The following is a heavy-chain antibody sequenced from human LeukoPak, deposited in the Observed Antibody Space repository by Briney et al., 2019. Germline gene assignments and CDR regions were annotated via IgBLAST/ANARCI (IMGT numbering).Heavy chain of an antibody. CDR2: ISWNSGSI. CDR3: AKATPPRDGSNPDY. CDR1: GFTFDDYA. V-gene: IGHV3-9*01. Sequence: GGSLRLSCAASGFTFDDYAMHWVRQAPGKGLEWVSGISWNSGSIGYADSVKGRFTISRDNSKNTLYLQMNSLRAEDTAVYYCAKATPPRDGSNPDYWGQGTLVTVSS. D-gene: IGHD5-24*01. J-gene: IGHJ4*02.